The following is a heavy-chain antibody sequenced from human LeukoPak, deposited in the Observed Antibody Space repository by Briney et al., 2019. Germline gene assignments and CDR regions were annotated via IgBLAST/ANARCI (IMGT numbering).Heavy chain of an antibody. V-gene: IGHV3-9*01. CDR2: ISWNSGSM. Sequence: GGSLRLSCAASGFTFDDYAMHWVRQAPGKGLEWVSGISWNSGSMGYADSVKGRFTISRDNAKNSLYLQMNSLRAEDTALYYCAKDLYSSSWPGGYYYYGMDVWGQGTTVTVSS. CDR3: AKDLYSSSWPGGYYYYGMDV. CDR1: GFTFDDYA. D-gene: IGHD6-13*01. J-gene: IGHJ6*02.